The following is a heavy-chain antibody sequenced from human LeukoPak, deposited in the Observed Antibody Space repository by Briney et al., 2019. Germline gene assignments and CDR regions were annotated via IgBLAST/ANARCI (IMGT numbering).Heavy chain of an antibody. D-gene: IGHD5-24*01. J-gene: IGHJ4*02. Sequence: SETLSLTCTLPGDSTNTYFWSWIRQPPGRGLEWIGYIYYRGSTNYNPSLTSRVTISLDTSKNQFSLKLSSVTTADTAVYYCARSEMATIYYFDYWGQGILVTVSS. CDR2: IYYRGST. V-gene: IGHV4-59*01. CDR1: GDSTNTYF. CDR3: ARSEMATIYYFDY.